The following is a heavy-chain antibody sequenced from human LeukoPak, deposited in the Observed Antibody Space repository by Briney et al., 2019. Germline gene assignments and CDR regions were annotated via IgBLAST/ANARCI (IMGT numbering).Heavy chain of an antibody. V-gene: IGHV1-2*02. CDR2: INPNNGGT. CDR1: GYTFTGYY. D-gene: IGHD2-15*01. CDR3: ARAYCSAGDCYEFDY. J-gene: IGHJ4*02. Sequence: GASVKDTCKASGYTFTGYYMHWVRQAPGQGLEWMGWINPNNGGTNYARKFHGRVTMTRDTSISTLYMELSSLRSDDTAVYYCARAYCSAGDCYEFDYWGQGTLVTVSS.